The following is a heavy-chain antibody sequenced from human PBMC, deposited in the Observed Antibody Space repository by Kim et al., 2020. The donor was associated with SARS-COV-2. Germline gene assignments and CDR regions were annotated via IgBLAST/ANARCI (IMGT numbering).Heavy chain of an antibody. CDR2: INPNSGGT. V-gene: IGHV1-2*02. CDR1: GYTFTGYY. D-gene: IGHD3-10*01. CDR3: ASGGDMLRGVITVAGSGADF. J-gene: IGHJ4*02. Sequence: ASVKVSCKASGYTFTGYYMHWVRQAPGQGLEWMGWINPNSGGTNYAQKFQGRVTMTRDTSISTAYMELSRLTSDDTAMYYCASGGDMLRGVITVAGSGADFWGQGTLVTVSS.